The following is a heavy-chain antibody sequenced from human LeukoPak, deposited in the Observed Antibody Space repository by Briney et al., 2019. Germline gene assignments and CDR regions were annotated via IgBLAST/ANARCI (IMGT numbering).Heavy chain of an antibody. J-gene: IGHJ4*02. CDR3: ARDVRNSGYDFFDF. CDR2: ISNGGSTI. CDR1: GFTFRDYY. Sequence: GGSLRLSCAASGFTFRDYYMSWIRQAPGKGLEWISYISNGGSTIYYADSVKGRVTISRDNTRNSLYLQMNSLRAEDTAVYYCARDVRNSGYDFFDFWGQGTLVTVSS. V-gene: IGHV3-11*01. D-gene: IGHD5-12*01.